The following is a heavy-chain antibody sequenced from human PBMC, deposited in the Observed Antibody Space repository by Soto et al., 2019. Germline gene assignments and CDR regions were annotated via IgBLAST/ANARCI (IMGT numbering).Heavy chain of an antibody. CDR2: ISYDGSNK. CDR1: GFTFSSYG. J-gene: IGHJ4*02. V-gene: IGHV3-30*18. Sequence: QVQLVESGGGVVQPGRSLRLSCAASGFTFSSYGMHWVRQAPGKGLEWVAVISYDGSNKYYADSVKGRFTISRDNSKNTLYLQMNSLGVEDTAVYYCANTMRGGNDYWGQGTLVTVSS. D-gene: IGHD3-10*01. CDR3: ANTMRGGNDY.